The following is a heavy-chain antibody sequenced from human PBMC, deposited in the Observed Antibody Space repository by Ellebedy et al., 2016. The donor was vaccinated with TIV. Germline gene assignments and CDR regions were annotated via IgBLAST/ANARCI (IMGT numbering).Heavy chain of an antibody. V-gene: IGHV4-39*01. D-gene: IGHD2-15*01. CDR1: GGSISISSHY. CDR3: ARLTDSYYFDY. CDR2: IHYTGNT. J-gene: IGHJ4*02. Sequence: SETLSLXXTVSGGSISISSHYWGWVRQSPGKGLEWIGSIHYTGNTYYSPSLRSRVTISVDTSNNQFSLKVSSVTAADTAVYFCARLTDSYYFDYWGQGTLVTVSS.